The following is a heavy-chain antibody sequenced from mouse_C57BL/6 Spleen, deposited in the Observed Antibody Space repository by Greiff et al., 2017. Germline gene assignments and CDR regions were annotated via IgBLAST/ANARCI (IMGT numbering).Heavy chain of an antibody. D-gene: IGHD2-3*01. CDR3: AGEAVYDGYYVAMDY. V-gene: IGHV1-81*01. CDR1: GYTFTSYG. J-gene: IGHJ4*01. CDR2: IYPRSGNT. Sequence: QVQLQQSGAELARPGASVKLSCKASGYTFTSYGISWVKQRTGQGLEWIGEIYPRSGNTYYNEKFKGKATLTADKSSSTAYMELRSLTSEDSAVYFCAGEAVYDGYYVAMDYWGQGTSVTVSS.